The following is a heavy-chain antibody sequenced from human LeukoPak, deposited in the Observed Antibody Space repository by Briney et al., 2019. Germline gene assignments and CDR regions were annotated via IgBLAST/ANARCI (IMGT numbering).Heavy chain of an antibody. CDR3: ARTTEGGYTYGYFYYYYMDV. Sequence: SETLSLTCTVSGGSISSSSYYWGWIRQPPGKGLEWIGNIYYSGSTYYNPSPNSRVSISADTSKNQFSLKLSSVTAADTAVYYCARTTEGGYTYGYFYYYYMDVWGKGTTVTISS. CDR1: GGSISSSSYY. CDR2: IYYSGST. J-gene: IGHJ6*03. V-gene: IGHV4-39*07. D-gene: IGHD5-18*01.